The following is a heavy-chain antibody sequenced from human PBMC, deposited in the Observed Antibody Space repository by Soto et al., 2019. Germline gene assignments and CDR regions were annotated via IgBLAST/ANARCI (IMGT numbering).Heavy chain of an antibody. V-gene: IGHV4-30-4*01. D-gene: IGHD3-10*01. CDR2: IYYSGST. Sequence: QVQLQESGPGLVKPSQTLSLTCTVSGGSISSGDYYWSWIRQPPGKGLEWIGYIYYSGSTYYNPSLKSRVTISVDTSKNQFSLKLSSVTAADTAVYYCARAALRGFSISAQVNYGIDVWCQGTNATV. CDR3: ARAALRGFSISAQVNYGIDV. J-gene: IGHJ6*02. CDR1: GGSISSGDYY.